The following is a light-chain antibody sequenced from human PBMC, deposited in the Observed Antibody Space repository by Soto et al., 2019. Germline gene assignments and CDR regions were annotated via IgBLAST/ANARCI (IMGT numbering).Light chain of an antibody. J-gene: IGKJ1*01. CDR1: QSVSSY. Sequence: IVLTQSPATLSLSPGERATLSCRASQSVSSYLAWYQQKPGQAPRLLIYDASSRATGVPTRFSGSGSGADYTLTISRLEPEDSAVYYCQQYGYSFWTFGQGTKVDI. CDR2: DAS. V-gene: IGKV3-11*01. CDR3: QQYGYSFWT.